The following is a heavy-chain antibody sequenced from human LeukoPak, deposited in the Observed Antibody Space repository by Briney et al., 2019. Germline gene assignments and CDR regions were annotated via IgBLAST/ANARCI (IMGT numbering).Heavy chain of an antibody. CDR3: ARGQQLGFYYYYYMDV. Sequence: SETLSLTCAVYGGSFSGYYWSWIHQPPGKGLEWIGEINHSGSTNYNPSLKSRVTMSVDTSKNQFSLKLSSVTAADTAVYYCARGQQLGFYYYYYMDVWGKGTTVTVSS. D-gene: IGHD6-6*01. CDR2: INHSGST. V-gene: IGHV4-34*01. CDR1: GGSFSGYY. J-gene: IGHJ6*03.